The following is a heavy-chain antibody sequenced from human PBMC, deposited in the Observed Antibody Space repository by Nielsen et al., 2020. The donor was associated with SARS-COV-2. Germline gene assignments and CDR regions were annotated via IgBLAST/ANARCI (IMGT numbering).Heavy chain of an antibody. D-gene: IGHD3-10*01. CDR2: IYYSGST. Sequence: SETLSLTCTVSGGSISSSSYYWGWISQPPGKGLEWIGSIYYSGSTYYNPSLKSRVTISVDTSKNQFSLKLSSVTAADTAVYYCAREDVLYYGSGSYYLWGQGTLVTVSS. CDR3: AREDVLYYGSGSYYL. CDR1: GGSISSSSYY. V-gene: IGHV4-39*07. J-gene: IGHJ4*02.